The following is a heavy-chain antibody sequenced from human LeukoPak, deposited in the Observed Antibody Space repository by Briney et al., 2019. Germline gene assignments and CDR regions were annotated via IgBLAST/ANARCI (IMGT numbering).Heavy chain of an antibody. CDR1: GGSFSGYY. J-gene: IGHJ3*02. CDR2: INHSGST. CDR3: ARWAVTTAMGPMDAFDI. Sequence: SETLSLTCAVYGGSFSGYYWSWIRQPPGKGLEWIGEINHSGSTNYNPSLKSRVTISVDTSKNQFSLKLSSVTAADTAVYYCARWAVTTAMGPMDAFDIWDQGTMVTVSS. D-gene: IGHD5-18*01. V-gene: IGHV4-34*01.